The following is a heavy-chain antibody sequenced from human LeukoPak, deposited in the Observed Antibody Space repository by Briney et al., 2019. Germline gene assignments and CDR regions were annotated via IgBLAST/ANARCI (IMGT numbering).Heavy chain of an antibody. Sequence: ASVKVSCKASGGTFSSYAINWVRQATGQGLEWMGWMNPNSGNPGYAQKFQGRVTMTRNTSISTAYMELSSLRSEDTAVYYCARRIAVAVPGAFDIWGQGTMVTVSS. CDR2: MNPNSGNP. CDR3: ARRIAVAVPGAFDI. D-gene: IGHD6-19*01. J-gene: IGHJ3*02. CDR1: GGTFSSYA. V-gene: IGHV1-8*02.